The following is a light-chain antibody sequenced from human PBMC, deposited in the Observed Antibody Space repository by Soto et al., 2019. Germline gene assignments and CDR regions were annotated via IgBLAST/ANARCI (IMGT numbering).Light chain of an antibody. CDR2: GAS. Sequence: EIVLTQSPGTLSLSPGERATLSCRASQSVSSSHLAWYQQKPGQAPRLLIYGASSRATGIPDRFSGSGSGTDFTLTISRLEPEDFAVYYCQQGSTFGQGTKLEIK. J-gene: IGKJ2*01. V-gene: IGKV3-20*01. CDR3: QQGST. CDR1: QSVSSSH.